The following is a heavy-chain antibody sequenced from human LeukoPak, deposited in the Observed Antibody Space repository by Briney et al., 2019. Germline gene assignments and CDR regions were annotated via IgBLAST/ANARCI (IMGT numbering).Heavy chain of an antibody. Sequence: GGSLRLSCAASGFTFEEYGMHWVRQAPGKGLEWVSGISWNGGSIGYADSVKGRFTISRDNAKNSLYLQMNSLRAEDTAVYYCAELGITMIGGVWGKGTTVTMSS. CDR1: GFTFEEYG. CDR3: AELGITMIGGV. CDR2: ISWNGGSI. J-gene: IGHJ6*04. V-gene: IGHV3-9*01. D-gene: IGHD3-10*02.